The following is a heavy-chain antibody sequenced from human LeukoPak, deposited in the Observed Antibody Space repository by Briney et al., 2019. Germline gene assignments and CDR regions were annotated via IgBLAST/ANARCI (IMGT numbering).Heavy chain of an antibody. CDR1: GFTFSNFA. D-gene: IGHD3-16*01. CDR2: ISYDGSNK. CDR3: AKDLGR. J-gene: IGHJ4*02. V-gene: IGHV3-30*04. Sequence: PGGSLRLSCAASGFTFSNFAMHWVRQAPGKGLEWVAVISYDGSNKYYADSVKGRFTISRDNSKNTLYLQMNSLRAEDTAVYYCAKDLGRWGQGTLVTVSS.